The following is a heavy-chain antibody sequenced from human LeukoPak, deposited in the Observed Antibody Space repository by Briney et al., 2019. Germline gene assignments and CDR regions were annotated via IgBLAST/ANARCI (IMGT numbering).Heavy chain of an antibody. CDR1: GGTFGSYA. CDR2: IIPIFGTA. D-gene: IGHD3-9*01. Sequence: GAPVKVSCKASGGTFGSYAISWVRQPPGQGLEWMGGIIPIFGTANYAQKFQGRVTITADESTSTAYMELSSLRSEDTAVYYCARGALTGYYTDNWFDPWGQGTPVTVSS. V-gene: IGHV1-69*01. J-gene: IGHJ5*02. CDR3: ARGALTGYYTDNWFDP.